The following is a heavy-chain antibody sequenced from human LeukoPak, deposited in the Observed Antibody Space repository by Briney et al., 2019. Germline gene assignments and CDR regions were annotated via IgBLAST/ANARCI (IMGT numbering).Heavy chain of an antibody. CDR3: ARVSGYHWESFYDY. D-gene: IGHD5-12*01. Sequence: ASVKVSCKASGYTFTGYYMHWVRQAPGQGLEWMGWINPNSGGTNYAQKFQGRVTMTRDTSISTAYMELSRLRSDDTAVYYCARVSGYHWESFYDYWGQGTLVTVSS. CDR1: GYTFTGYY. V-gene: IGHV1-2*02. CDR2: INPNSGGT. J-gene: IGHJ4*02.